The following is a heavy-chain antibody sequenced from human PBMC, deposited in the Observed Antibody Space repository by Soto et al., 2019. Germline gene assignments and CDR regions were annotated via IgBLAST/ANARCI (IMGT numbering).Heavy chain of an antibody. CDR3: ARGQEGVVATH. V-gene: IGHV4-34*01. CDR1: GGSLSGYY. CDR2: VKDGGHT. D-gene: IGHD5-12*01. Sequence: QVQLQQWGAGLLKPSETLSLNCAVTGGSLSGYYWSRIRQPPGKGLEWIGEVKDGGHTNYSPSLRGRVTRSSDTSNNQCSLRLNSVTAADTGVYYCARGQEGVVATHWDQGSLVTVSS. J-gene: IGHJ4*02.